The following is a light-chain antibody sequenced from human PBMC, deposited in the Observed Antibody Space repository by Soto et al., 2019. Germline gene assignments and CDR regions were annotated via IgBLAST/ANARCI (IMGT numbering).Light chain of an antibody. CDR3: ATWDDGLNGLV. Sequence: QSVLTQPLSASGTPGQRVTISCSGSSSNIGSNTVTWYRQLPGTAPKLLIFRTNQRPSGVPDRFSGSKSGTSASLAISGLQSEDEADYHCATWDDGLNGLVFGGGTKLTDL. V-gene: IGLV1-44*01. J-gene: IGLJ2*01. CDR2: RTN. CDR1: SSNIGSNT.